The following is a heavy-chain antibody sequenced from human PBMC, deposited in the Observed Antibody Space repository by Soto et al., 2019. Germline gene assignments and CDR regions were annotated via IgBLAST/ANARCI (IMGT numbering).Heavy chain of an antibody. CDR1: GGTFSSYA. J-gene: IGHJ3*02. CDR2: IIPIFGTA. D-gene: IGHD3-22*01. V-gene: IGHV1-69*13. CDR3: AREGRDSSGTYAAFDI. Sequence: ASVKVSCKASGGTFSSYAISWVRQAPGQGLEWMGGIIPIFGTANYAQKFQGRVTITADESTSTAYMELSSLRSEDTAVYYCAREGRDSSGTYAAFDIWGQGTMVTVSS.